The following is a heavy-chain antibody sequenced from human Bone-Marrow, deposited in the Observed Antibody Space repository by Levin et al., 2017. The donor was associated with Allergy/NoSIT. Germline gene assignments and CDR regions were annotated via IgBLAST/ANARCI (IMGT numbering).Heavy chain of an antibody. CDR3: ARPQLDYHGSGSDYGLDL. D-gene: IGHD3-10*01. CDR1: GFPFNSSD. J-gene: IGHJ6*02. Sequence: LSLTCAASGFPFNSSDMHWVRQAPGKGLEWLSIISYDGSSKFYADSVRGRFTVSRDSFKNTLFLQMNNLRLEDTAVYFCARPQLDYHGSGSDYGLDLWGQGTTVTVSS. CDR2: ISYDGSSK. V-gene: IGHV3-30-3*01.